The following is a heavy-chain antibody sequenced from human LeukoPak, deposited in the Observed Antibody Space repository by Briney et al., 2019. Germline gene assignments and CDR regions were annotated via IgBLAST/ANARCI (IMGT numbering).Heavy chain of an antibody. CDR1: GGSISSYY. Sequence: SETLSLTCTVSGGSISSYYWSWIRQPPGKGLEWIGYIYYSGSTNYNPSLKSRVTISVDTSKNQFSLKLSSMTAADTAVYYCARALTRYSYGYGYWGQGTLVTVSS. CDR2: IYYSGST. CDR3: ARALTRYSYGYGY. D-gene: IGHD5-18*01. J-gene: IGHJ4*02. V-gene: IGHV4-59*01.